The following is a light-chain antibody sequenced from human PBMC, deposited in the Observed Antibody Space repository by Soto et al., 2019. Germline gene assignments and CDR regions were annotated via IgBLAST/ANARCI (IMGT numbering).Light chain of an antibody. Sequence: MVLTQSPVNLSLSPGERATLSCRASRGLASSYLGWYQQKPGQPPRLLLYAAPKRATGIPDRFSGSGSGTDFTLTINRLEPEDSAVYYCQQYGSSPPYTFGQGTKVDIK. J-gene: IGKJ2*01. V-gene: IGKV3-20*01. CDR3: QQYGSSPPYT. CDR2: AAP. CDR1: RGLASSY.